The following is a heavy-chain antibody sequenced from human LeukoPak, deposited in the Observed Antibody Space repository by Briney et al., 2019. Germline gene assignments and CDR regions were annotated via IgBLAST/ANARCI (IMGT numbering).Heavy chain of an antibody. J-gene: IGHJ6*03. CDR3: ARVTITMVRGVFYPSYYYYMDV. V-gene: IGHV4-39*07. D-gene: IGHD3-10*01. CDR1: SGSISSSSYY. Sequence: SETLSLTCTVSSGSISSSSYYWGWIRQPPGKGLEWIGEINHSGSTNYNPSLKSRVTISVDTSKNQFSLKLSSVTAADTAVYYCARVTITMVRGVFYPSYYYYMDVWGKGTTVTVSS. CDR2: INHSGST.